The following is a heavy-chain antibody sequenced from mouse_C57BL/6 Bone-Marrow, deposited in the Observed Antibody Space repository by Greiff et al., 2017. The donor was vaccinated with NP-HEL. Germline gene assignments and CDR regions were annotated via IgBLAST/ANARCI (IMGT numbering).Heavy chain of an antibody. D-gene: IGHD2-2*01. Sequence: EVQGVESGGGLVQPGESLKLSCESNEYEFPSHDMSWVRTTPEKRLELVAAINSDGGSTYYPDTMERRFIISRDNTKKTLYLQMSSLRSEDTALYYCARPFYYGYDAGAWFAYWGQGTLVTVSA. V-gene: IGHV5-2*01. CDR3: ARPFYYGYDAGAWFAY. CDR1: EYEFPSHD. J-gene: IGHJ3*01. CDR2: INSDGGST.